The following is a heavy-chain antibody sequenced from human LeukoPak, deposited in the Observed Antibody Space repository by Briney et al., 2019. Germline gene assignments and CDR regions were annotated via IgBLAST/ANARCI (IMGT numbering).Heavy chain of an antibody. D-gene: IGHD3-10*01. CDR2: IYYSGST. J-gene: IGHJ4*02. CDR1: GGSISSSTYY. Sequence: SETLSLTCAVSGGSISSSTYYWGWIRQPPGKGLEWIGSIYYSGSTYYNPSLKSRVTISVDTSKNQFSLKLSSVTAADTAVYYCARYYYGSGSYYFFDYWGQGTLVTVSS. CDR3: ARYYYGSGSYYFFDY. V-gene: IGHV4-39*01.